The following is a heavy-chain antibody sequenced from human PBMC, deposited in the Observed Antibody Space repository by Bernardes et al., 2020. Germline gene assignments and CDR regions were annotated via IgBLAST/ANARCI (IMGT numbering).Heavy chain of an antibody. J-gene: IGHJ4*02. CDR3: ARVPYSFPKEYYFDY. V-gene: IGHV3-11*01. CDR2: ISSSGRSI. D-gene: IGHD5-18*01. CDR1: GFTFSDYY. Sequence: GGSLRLSCAASGFTFSDYYLSWIRQAPGKGLEWISYISSSGRSIYYADSVKGRFTISRDNAENSLFLQMSTLRVEDTAVYFCARVPYSFPKEYYFDYAGQGTLVTVSS.